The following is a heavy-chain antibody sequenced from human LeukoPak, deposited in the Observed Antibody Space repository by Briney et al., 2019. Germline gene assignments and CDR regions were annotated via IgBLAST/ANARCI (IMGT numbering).Heavy chain of an antibody. D-gene: IGHD3-22*01. CDR1: GGSISSSGYY. V-gene: IGHV4-39*07. Sequence: SETLSLTCTVSGGSISSSGYYWGWIRQPPGKGLEWIGSMYYSGSTYYNPSLKSRVTISVDTSKNQFSLKLSSVTAADTAVYYCARVTYYYDSSGYNSYYYYYYMDVWGKGTTVTVSS. CDR2: MYYSGST. CDR3: ARVTYYYDSSGYNSYYYYYYMDV. J-gene: IGHJ6*03.